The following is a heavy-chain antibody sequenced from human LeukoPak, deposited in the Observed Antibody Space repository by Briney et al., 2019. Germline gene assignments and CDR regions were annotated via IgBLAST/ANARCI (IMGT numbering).Heavy chain of an antibody. CDR3: VRGTGY. Sequence: GSLRLSCSVSGFTFGTYVMHWVRQAPGKGLEYVSAISSNGDNTYYADSVKGRFTISRDNSKNTLYLQMSSLRADDTAVYYCVRGTGYWGQGTLVTVSS. J-gene: IGHJ4*02. CDR1: GFTFGTYV. V-gene: IGHV3-64D*06. CDR2: ISSNGDNT.